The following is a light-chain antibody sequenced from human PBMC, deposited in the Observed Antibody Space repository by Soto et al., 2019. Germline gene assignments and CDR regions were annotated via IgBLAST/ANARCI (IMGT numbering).Light chain of an antibody. V-gene: IGKV3-15*01. CDR3: QQYNKWPLFT. CDR2: AAS. Sequence: EIVMTQSPVTLSVSPGERATLSCRASQSVSNNLAWYQQKPGQAPRLLIYAASNRATGIPARFSGSGSGTEFTLTISSLQSEDFAVYYCQQYNKWPLFTFGPGTKVDI. CDR1: QSVSNN. J-gene: IGKJ3*01.